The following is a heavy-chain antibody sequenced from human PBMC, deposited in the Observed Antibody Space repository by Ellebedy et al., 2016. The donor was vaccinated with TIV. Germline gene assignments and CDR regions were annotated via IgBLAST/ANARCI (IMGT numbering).Heavy chain of an antibody. CDR2: FDPEDGET. CDR1: GYTLTELS. CDR3: ATGVYGDYEMYY. Sequence: ASVKVSCXVSGYTLTELSMHWVRQAPGKGLEWMGGFDPEDGETIYAQKFQGRVTMTEDTSTDTAYMELSSLRSEDTAVYYCATGVYGDYEMYYWGQGTLVTVSS. V-gene: IGHV1-24*01. D-gene: IGHD4-17*01. J-gene: IGHJ4*02.